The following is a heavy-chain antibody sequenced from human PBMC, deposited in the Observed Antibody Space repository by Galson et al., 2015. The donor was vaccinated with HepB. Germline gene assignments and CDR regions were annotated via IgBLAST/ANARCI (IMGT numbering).Heavy chain of an antibody. CDR3: TTGMWASMDY. J-gene: IGHJ4*03. CDR1: GFTFSNAW. CDR2: IKSKTDGGKT. V-gene: IGHV3-15*01. D-gene: IGHD1-1*01. Sequence: SLRLSCAASGFTFSNAWMSWVRQAPGKGLEWVGRIKSKTDGGKTDYAVTVKGRFTISRNESKNTLYLQMNSLKTADTAVYYCTTGMWASMDYWGQGTPVTVSS.